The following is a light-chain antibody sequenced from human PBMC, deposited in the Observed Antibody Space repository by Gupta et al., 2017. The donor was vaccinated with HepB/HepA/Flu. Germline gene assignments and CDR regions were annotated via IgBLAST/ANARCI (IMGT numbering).Light chain of an antibody. J-gene: IGKJ1*01. V-gene: IGKV3-20*01. Sequence: IVLTQSPGTLSLSPGERATLSCRASQNINSNFLAWYQQKPGQAPRLLIYGVSSSATGIPDRFSGSGSGTDFTLTISGLEPEDFAVYYCQQYGSSPRTFGQGTKVEIK. CDR1: QNINSNF. CDR3: QQYGSSPRT. CDR2: GVS.